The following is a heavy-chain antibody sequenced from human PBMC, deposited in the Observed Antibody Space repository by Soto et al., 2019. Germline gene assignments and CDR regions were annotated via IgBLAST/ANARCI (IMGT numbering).Heavy chain of an antibody. J-gene: IGHJ5*02. V-gene: IGHV3-33*01. CDR2: IWSDGSKR. CDR1: GFTFSGYG. CDR3: ARDRTTIFGVVISHYFDP. Sequence: SLRLSCAASGFTFSGYGMHWVRQAPGKGLEWVAVIWSDGSKRYHADSLRGRFTISRDNSRNTLYLQINSLRAEDTAVYYCARDRTTIFGVVISHYFDPWGQGTLVTVSS. D-gene: IGHD3-3*01.